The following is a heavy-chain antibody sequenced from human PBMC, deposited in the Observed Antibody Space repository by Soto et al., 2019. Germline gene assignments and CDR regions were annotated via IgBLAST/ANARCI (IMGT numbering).Heavy chain of an antibody. CDR1: GGSISSGDYY. CDR2: IYYSGST. D-gene: IGHD5-12*01. J-gene: IGHJ5*02. CDR3: AGLDIVATRRVLP. Sequence: SETLSLTCTVSGGSISSGDYYWSWIRQPPGKGLEWIGYIYYSGSTYYNPSLKSRVTISVDTSKNQFSLKLSSVTAADTAVYYCAGLDIVATRRVLPWGQGTLVTVSS. V-gene: IGHV4-30-4*01.